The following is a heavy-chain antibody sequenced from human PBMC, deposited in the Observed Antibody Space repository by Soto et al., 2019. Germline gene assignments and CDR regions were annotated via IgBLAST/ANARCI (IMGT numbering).Heavy chain of an antibody. V-gene: IGHV4-39*01. D-gene: IGHD3-3*01. J-gene: IGHJ5*02. Sequence: ETLSLNCTVSGDSIRSSNYYWGWIRQPPEKGLEWIGSISYSGSTFYNQSLKSRVTISVDSSKNQFSLKLSSVTAADTAFYHCARHVVTIFGVVSSPWFDPWGQGTLVTVSS. CDR3: ARHVVTIFGVVSSPWFDP. CDR2: ISYSGST. CDR1: GDSIRSSNYY.